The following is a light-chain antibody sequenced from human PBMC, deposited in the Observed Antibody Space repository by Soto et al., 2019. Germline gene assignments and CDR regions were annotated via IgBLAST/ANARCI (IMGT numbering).Light chain of an antibody. CDR2: DAS. Sequence: DIHMTQAPSTLSASVGDRVTITCRASQSINAWLAWYQHKPGKAPKLLIYDASNLDSGVPSRFSGSGSGTEFSLTISNLQPDDCATYYCQQYENYWTFGQGTKVDIK. CDR3: QQYENYWT. V-gene: IGKV1-5*01. J-gene: IGKJ1*01. CDR1: QSINAW.